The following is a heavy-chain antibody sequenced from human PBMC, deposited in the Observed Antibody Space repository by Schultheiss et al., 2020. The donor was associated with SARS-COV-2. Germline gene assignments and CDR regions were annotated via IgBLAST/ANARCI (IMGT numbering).Heavy chain of an antibody. CDR2: INPNSGGT. CDR1: GGTFSSYA. J-gene: IGHJ2*01. V-gene: IGHV1-2*02. CDR3: ARVGCSGGSCYRPGGYFDL. D-gene: IGHD2-15*01. Sequence: ASVKVSCKASGGTFSSYAISWVRQAPGQGLEWMGWINPNSGGTNYAQKFQGRVTMTRDTSISTAYMELSRLRSDDTAVYYCARVGCSGGSCYRPGGYFDLWGRGTLVTVSS.